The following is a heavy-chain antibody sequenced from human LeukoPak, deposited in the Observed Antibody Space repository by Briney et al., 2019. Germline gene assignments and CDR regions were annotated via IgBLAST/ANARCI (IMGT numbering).Heavy chain of an antibody. CDR1: GGSFSGYY. Sequence: PSETLSLTCAVYGGSFSGYYWSWIRQPPGKGLEWIGSIYHSGSTYYNPSLKSRVSISVDTSKNQFSLKLSSVTAADTAVHYCARDTDYYDSSGLRRGVGYNWFDPWGQGTLVTVSS. CDR2: IYHSGST. CDR3: ARDTDYYDSSGLRRGVGYNWFDP. J-gene: IGHJ5*02. D-gene: IGHD3-22*01. V-gene: IGHV4-34*01.